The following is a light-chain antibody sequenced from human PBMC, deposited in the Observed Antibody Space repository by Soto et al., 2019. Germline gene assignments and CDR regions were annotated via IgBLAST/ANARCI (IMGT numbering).Light chain of an antibody. Sequence: EIVMTQSPGTLSLSPGEAATLSCRASQSVSGNYLAWYQQKPGQAPRLLIYSASTRATGIPARFSGSGSGTEFTLTISSLQSEDFAVYYCQQYNNWPPITFGQGTRLEIK. CDR2: SAS. J-gene: IGKJ5*01. CDR3: QQYNNWPPIT. CDR1: QSVSGN. V-gene: IGKV3-15*01.